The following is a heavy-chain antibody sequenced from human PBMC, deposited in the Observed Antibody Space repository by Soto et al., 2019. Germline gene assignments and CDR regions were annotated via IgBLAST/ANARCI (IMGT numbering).Heavy chain of an antibody. CDR2: IIPLFDAT. D-gene: IGHD6-19*01. V-gene: IGHV1-69*06. CDR3: ARDRSSSWYNGTFYFDP. CDR1: GGTFTTDD. J-gene: IGHJ4*02. Sequence: QVQLVQSGAEVRKPGSSVNVSCTASGGTFTTDDISWVRQAPGQGLEWMGGIIPLFDATKYAQKFQGRVTITADKSTGTAYMELSSLRSEDTAMYYCARDRSSSWYNGTFYFDPWGQGTVVTVSS.